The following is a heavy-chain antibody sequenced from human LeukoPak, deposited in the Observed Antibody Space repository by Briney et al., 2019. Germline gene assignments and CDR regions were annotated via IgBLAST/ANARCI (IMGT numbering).Heavy chain of an antibody. Sequence: SETLSLTCTVSGGSISNYFWSWIRQPPGKGLERIGYIYYSETTNYNPSFKSRVTVSVDTSKNQFSLKLSSVTASDTAVYYCARWIRYSYMDVWGKGTTVTVSS. V-gene: IGHV4-59*01. J-gene: IGHJ6*03. CDR3: ARWIRYSYMDV. D-gene: IGHD2-2*03. CDR2: IYYSETT. CDR1: GGSISNYF.